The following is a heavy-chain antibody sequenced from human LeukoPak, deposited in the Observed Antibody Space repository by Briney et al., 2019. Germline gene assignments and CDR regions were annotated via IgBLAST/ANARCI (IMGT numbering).Heavy chain of an antibody. D-gene: IGHD3-3*02. J-gene: IGHJ4*02. V-gene: IGHV6-1*01. CDR3: ARDLVLGAHFDY. CDR1: GDSFSSNSAA. CDR2: TYYRSKWYN. Sequence: SQTLSLTCALSGDSFSSNSAAWNWSRQSPSRGLEWLGRTYYRSKWYNDYAVSVKSLITNNPETSKNQFSLQLNSVTPEDTAVYYCARDLVLGAHFDYWGQGTLVTVSS.